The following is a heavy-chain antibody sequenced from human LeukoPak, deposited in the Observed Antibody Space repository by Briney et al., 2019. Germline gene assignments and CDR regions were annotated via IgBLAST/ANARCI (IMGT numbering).Heavy chain of an antibody. J-gene: IGHJ4*02. CDR2: ISSSSSYI. V-gene: IGHV3-21*01. Sequence: GGSLRLSCAASGFTFSSYSMNWVRQAPGKGLEWVSSISSSSSYIYYADSVKGRFTISRDNAKNSLYLQRNSLRAEDTAVYYCARDLGYCSGGSCYSWIYWGQGTLVTVSS. D-gene: IGHD2-15*01. CDR3: ARDLGYCSGGSCYSWIY. CDR1: GFTFSSYS.